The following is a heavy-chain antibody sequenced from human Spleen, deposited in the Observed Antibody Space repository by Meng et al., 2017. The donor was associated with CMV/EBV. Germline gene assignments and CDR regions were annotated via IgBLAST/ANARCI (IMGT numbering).Heavy chain of an antibody. Sequence: QHWWCEPVNPSAHLSQSCAAYVGSFIVYYWSWLPPPPRKGLEWIGEINHSGSTNYNPSLMSRVTISVDTSKNQFSLKLSSVTAADTAVYYCAIRRSGSYRGYFDYWGQGTLVTVSS. J-gene: IGHJ4*02. CDR3: AIRRSGSYRGYFDY. V-gene: IGHV4-34*01. CDR1: VGSFIVYY. CDR2: INHSGST. D-gene: IGHD1-26*01.